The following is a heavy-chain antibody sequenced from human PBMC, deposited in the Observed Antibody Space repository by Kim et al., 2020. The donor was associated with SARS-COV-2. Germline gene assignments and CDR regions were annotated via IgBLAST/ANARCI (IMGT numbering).Heavy chain of an antibody. D-gene: IGHD3-10*01. CDR3: ARGQSGQPWFGETSAGDYGMDV. Sequence: SETLSLTCTVSGGSISSYYWSWIRQPPGKGLEWIGYIYYSGSTNYNPSLKSRVTISVDTSKNQFSLKLSSVTAADTAVYYCARGQSGQPWFGETSAGDYGMDVWGQGTTVTVSS. V-gene: IGHV4-59*01. CDR2: IYYSGST. J-gene: IGHJ6*02. CDR1: GGSISSYY.